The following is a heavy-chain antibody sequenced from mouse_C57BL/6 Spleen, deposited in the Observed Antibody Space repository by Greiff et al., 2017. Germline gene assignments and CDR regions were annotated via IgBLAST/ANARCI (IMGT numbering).Heavy chain of an antibody. Sequence: QLQQSGPELVKPGASVKISCKASGYAFSSSWMNWVKQRPGKGLEWIGRIYPGDGDTNYNGKFKGKATLTADKSSSTAYMQLSSLTSEDSAVYFCARQGSITTRDWYFDVWGTGTTVTVSS. CDR2: IYPGDGDT. CDR1: GYAFSSSW. V-gene: IGHV1-82*01. D-gene: IGHD1-1*01. CDR3: ARQGSITTRDWYFDV. J-gene: IGHJ1*03.